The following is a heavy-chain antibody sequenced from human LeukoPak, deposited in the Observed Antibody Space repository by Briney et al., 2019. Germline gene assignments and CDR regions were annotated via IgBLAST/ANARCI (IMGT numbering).Heavy chain of an antibody. V-gene: IGHV4-59*12. Sequence: SETLSLTXSVSGASFSTNYWSWIRQPPGRGLEWIGYVFDSGSTNYNPSLKSRVTISVDTSTKQFSLKLSSVTAADTAVYYCAREGCSGGSCNFDYWGQGTLVTVSS. CDR1: GASFSTNY. CDR3: AREGCSGGSCNFDY. CDR2: VFDSGST. J-gene: IGHJ4*02. D-gene: IGHD2-15*01.